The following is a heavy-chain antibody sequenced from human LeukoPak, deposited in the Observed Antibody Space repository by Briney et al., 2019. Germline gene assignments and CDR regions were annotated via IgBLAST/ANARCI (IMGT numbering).Heavy chain of an antibody. CDR1: GYTFTIYG. CDR2: ISAYNGNT. CDR3: ARDSDWNTVNYYYGMDV. Sequence: ASVKVSCKASGYTFTIYGISWVRQAPGQGLEWMGWISAYNGNTNYAQKLQGRVTMTTDTSTSTAYMELRSLRSDDTAVYYCARDSDWNTVNYYYGMDVWGKGTTVTVSS. J-gene: IGHJ6*04. V-gene: IGHV1-18*04. D-gene: IGHD1/OR15-1a*01.